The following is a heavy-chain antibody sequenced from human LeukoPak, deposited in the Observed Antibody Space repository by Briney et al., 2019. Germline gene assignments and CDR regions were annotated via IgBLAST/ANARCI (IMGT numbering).Heavy chain of an antibody. V-gene: IGHV1-8*01. Sequence: ASVKVSCKASGYTFTSYDINWVRQATGQGLEWMGWMNPNSGNTGYAQKFQGRVTMTRNTSISTAYMELSSLRSEDTAVYYCARAFRYSSSWGYWGQGTLVTVSS. CDR1: GYTFTSYD. D-gene: IGHD6-13*01. CDR2: MNPNSGNT. CDR3: ARAFRYSSSWGY. J-gene: IGHJ4*02.